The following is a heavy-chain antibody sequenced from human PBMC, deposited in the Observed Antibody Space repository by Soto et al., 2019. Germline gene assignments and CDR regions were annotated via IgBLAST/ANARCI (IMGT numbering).Heavy chain of an antibody. D-gene: IGHD6-25*01. CDR3: ARDAHGYPLPQVAFDI. CDR2: IIPIFGTP. CDR1: GGSLSSYA. V-gene: IGHV1-69*13. J-gene: IGHJ3*02. Sequence: SVKVYGKSSGGSLSSYAMSWVRQAPGQGPEWMGGIIPIFGTPKYAQKFQGRVTITADESTSTAYMELNSLRSEDTAVYYCARDAHGYPLPQVAFDISGQGTMVIVSS.